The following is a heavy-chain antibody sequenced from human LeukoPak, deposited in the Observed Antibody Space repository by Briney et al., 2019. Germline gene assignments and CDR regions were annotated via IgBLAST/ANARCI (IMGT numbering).Heavy chain of an antibody. CDR3: ATHYDFWQPFQGGFDY. V-gene: IGHV1-69*01. CDR1: GGTFSSYA. CDR2: IIPIFGTA. D-gene: IGHD3-3*01. J-gene: IGHJ4*02. Sequence: SVKVSCKASGGTFSSYAISWVRQAPGQGLEWIGGIIPIFGTANYAQKFRGRVTITADESTSTAYMELSSLRSEDTAVYYCATHYDFWQPFQGGFDYWGQGTLVTVSS.